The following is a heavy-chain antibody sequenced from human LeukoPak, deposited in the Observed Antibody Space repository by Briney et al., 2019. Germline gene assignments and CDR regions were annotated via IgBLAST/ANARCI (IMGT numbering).Heavy chain of an antibody. J-gene: IGHJ6*03. CDR1: GFTFSNYA. D-gene: IGHD2-2*01. V-gene: IGHV3-23*01. CDR3: ANVGVAAASPPFYLDV. Sequence: PGGSLTLSCAASGFTFSNYAMVWVRQAPGKGLDWVSAMTSDGRTLYADSVRGRVTISRDNSKNTLYLQMNSLGAEDTAEYFCANVGVAAASPPFYLDVWGKGTTVTVSS. CDR2: MTSDGRT.